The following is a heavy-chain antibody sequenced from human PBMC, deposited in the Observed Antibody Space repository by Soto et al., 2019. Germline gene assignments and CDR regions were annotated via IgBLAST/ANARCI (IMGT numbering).Heavy chain of an antibody. Sequence: SETLSLTCTFSGGSISSSSYYWGWIRQPPGKGLEWIGSIYYSGSTYYNPSLKSRVTISVDTSKNQFSLKLSSVTAADTAVYYCARGLSLYDTSGNHPGYFDYWGQGTQVTVSS. CDR1: GGSISSSSYY. J-gene: IGHJ4*02. CDR3: ARGLSLYDTSGNHPGYFDY. CDR2: IYYSGST. D-gene: IGHD3-22*01. V-gene: IGHV4-39*07.